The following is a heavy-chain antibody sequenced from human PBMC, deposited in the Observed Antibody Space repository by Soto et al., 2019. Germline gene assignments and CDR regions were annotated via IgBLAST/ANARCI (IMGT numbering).Heavy chain of an antibody. CDR1: GFTFSSYD. Sequence: EVPLVESGGGLVQPGGSLRLSCAASGFTFSSYDMHWVRQATGKGLEWVSAIGTAGDTYYPGSVKGRFTISRENAKNSLYLQMNSLRAGDTAVYYCARGHSDSYWYFDLWGRGTLVTVSS. CDR3: ARGHSDSYWYFDL. CDR2: IGTAGDT. V-gene: IGHV3-13*01. J-gene: IGHJ2*01.